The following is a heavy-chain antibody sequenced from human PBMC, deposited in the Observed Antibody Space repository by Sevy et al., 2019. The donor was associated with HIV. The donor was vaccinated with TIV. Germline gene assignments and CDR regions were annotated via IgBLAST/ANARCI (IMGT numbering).Heavy chain of an antibody. CDR3: ARDLGGYGGNSIDY. Sequence: ASVKVSCKASAYTFTSYGISWVRQAPGQGLEWMGWIRAYNGNTNYAQKLQGRVTMTTDTSTSTAYMELRSLRSDDTAVYYCARDLGGYGGNSIDYWGQGTLVTVSP. V-gene: IGHV1-18*01. CDR2: IRAYNGNT. D-gene: IGHD2-21*02. J-gene: IGHJ4*02. CDR1: AYTFTSYG.